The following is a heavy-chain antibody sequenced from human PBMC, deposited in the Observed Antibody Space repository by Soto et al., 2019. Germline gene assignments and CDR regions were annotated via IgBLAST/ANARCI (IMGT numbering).Heavy chain of an antibody. J-gene: IGHJ4*02. D-gene: IGHD2-21*02. CDR2: ISAYNGNT. V-gene: IGHV1-18*01. CDR3: ARGRGYCGGDCYLIPYDY. Sequence: ASVKVSCKASGYTFTSYGISWLRQAPGQGLEWMGWISAYNGNTNYAQKLQGRVTMTTDTSTSTAYMELRSLRSDDTAVYYCARGRGYCGGDCYLIPYDYWGQGTLVTVS. CDR1: GYTFTSYG.